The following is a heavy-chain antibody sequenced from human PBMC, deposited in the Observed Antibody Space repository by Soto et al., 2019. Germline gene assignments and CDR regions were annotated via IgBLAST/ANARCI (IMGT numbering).Heavy chain of an antibody. CDR1: GDSVSSNSAA. Sequence: SQTLSLTCAISGDSVSSNSAAWNWIRQSPSRGLEWLGRTYYRSKWYNDYAVSVKSRITINPDTSKNQFSLQLNSVTPEDTAVYYCARYLSGYYYGSGSYYSAFDYWGQGTLVTVSS. D-gene: IGHD3-10*01. J-gene: IGHJ4*02. CDR2: TYYRSKWYN. CDR3: ARYLSGYYYGSGSYYSAFDY. V-gene: IGHV6-1*01.